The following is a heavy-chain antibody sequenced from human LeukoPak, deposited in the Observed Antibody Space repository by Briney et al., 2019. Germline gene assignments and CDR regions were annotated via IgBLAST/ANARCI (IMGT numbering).Heavy chain of an antibody. J-gene: IGHJ4*02. CDR2: ISSSGSTI. CDR3: ARRGIAAAVLDY. CDR1: GFTFSSYE. Sequence: TGGSLRLSCAASGFTFSSYEMDWVRQAPGKGLEWVSYISSSGSTIYYADSVKGRFTISRDNAKNSLYLQMNSLRAEDTAVYYCARRGIAAAVLDYWGQGTLVTVSS. V-gene: IGHV3-48*03. D-gene: IGHD6-13*01.